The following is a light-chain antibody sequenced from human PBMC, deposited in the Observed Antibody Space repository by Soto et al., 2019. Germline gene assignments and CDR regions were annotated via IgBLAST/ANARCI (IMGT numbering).Light chain of an antibody. V-gene: IGKV3-15*01. Sequence: EIVMTQSPVTLSVSPGERATLSCRASQSVSSNLAWYQQKPGQAPRLLIFGASTRATGIPARFSGSGSGTEFTLTIDSLQSDDFAVYYCQQLTDWPPQWTFGQGTTVDIK. J-gene: IGKJ1*01. CDR2: GAS. CDR3: QQLTDWPPQWT. CDR1: QSVSSN.